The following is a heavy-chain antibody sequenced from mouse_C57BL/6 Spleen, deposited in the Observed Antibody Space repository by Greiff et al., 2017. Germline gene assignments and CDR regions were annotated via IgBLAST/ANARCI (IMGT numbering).Heavy chain of an antibody. V-gene: IGHV1-69*01. CDR1: GYTFTSYW. Sequence: QVQLQQSGAELVMPGASVKLSCKASGYTFTSYWMHWVKQRPGQGLEWIGEIDPSDSYTNYNQKFKGKSTLTVDKSSSTAYMQLSSLTSEDSAVYYCARANYYGSSYVAWFAYWGQGTLVTVSA. CDR2: IDPSDSYT. J-gene: IGHJ3*01. D-gene: IGHD1-1*01. CDR3: ARANYYGSSYVAWFAY.